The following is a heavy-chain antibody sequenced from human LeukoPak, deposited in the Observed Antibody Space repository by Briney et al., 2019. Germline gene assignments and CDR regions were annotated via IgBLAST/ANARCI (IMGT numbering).Heavy chain of an antibody. Sequence: ASVNVSCKSSGYTFTVYYMHWVRQAPAQGLEWKGWINPNSGGTNYAQKFQGRVTMTRDTSISTAYMELSRLRSDDTAVYYCARSMVRGVIALYDDWGQGTLVTVSS. CDR2: INPNSGGT. CDR3: ARSMVRGVIALYDD. V-gene: IGHV1-2*02. CDR1: GYTFTVYY. D-gene: IGHD3-10*01. J-gene: IGHJ4*02.